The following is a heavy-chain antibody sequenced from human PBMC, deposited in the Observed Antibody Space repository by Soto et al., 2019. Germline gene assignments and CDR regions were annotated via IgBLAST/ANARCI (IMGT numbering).Heavy chain of an antibody. J-gene: IGHJ3*02. Sequence: QVQLVQSGAEVKKPGSSVKVSCKASGGTFSSYAISWVRQAPGQGLEWMGGIIPIFGTANYAQKFQGRVTITADESTSTAYMELSSLRSEDTAVYYCARVMITFGGVIVGDAFDIWGQGTMVTVSS. D-gene: IGHD3-16*02. V-gene: IGHV1-69*01. CDR1: GGTFSSYA. CDR3: ARVMITFGGVIVGDAFDI. CDR2: IIPIFGTA.